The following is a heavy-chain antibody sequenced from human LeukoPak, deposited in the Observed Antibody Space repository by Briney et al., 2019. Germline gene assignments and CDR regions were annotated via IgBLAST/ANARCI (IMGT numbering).Heavy chain of an antibody. CDR2: IYYSGST. Sequence: SETLSLTCTVSGGSISSSSYYWGWIRQPPGKGLEWIGSIYYSGSTYYNPSLKSRVTISVDTSKNQFSLKLSSVTAADTAVYYCARRYYYDSSRYYPFDYWGQGTLVTVSS. J-gene: IGHJ4*02. CDR3: ARRYYYDSSRYYPFDY. CDR1: GGSISSSSYY. D-gene: IGHD3-22*01. V-gene: IGHV4-39*01.